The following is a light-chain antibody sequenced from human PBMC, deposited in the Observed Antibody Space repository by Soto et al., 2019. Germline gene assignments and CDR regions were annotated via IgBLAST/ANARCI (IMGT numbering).Light chain of an antibody. Sequence: DIHRSLSPSTLSASVGNRVTITCRASQSISTWLAWYQQKPGRAPKLLIYDSSSLESGVPSRFSGSGYGTEFSLTISSLQPDDFATYYCQQYDSFSSTFGQGTRLEIK. CDR2: DSS. J-gene: IGKJ5*01. V-gene: IGKV1-5*01. CDR3: QQYDSFSST. CDR1: QSISTW.